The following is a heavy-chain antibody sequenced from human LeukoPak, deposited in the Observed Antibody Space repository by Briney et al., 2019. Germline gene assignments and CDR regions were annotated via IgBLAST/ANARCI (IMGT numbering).Heavy chain of an antibody. V-gene: IGHV2-5*02. D-gene: IGHD4-17*01. Sequence: SGPTLVKPPQPLTLTCTFSGFSLSTSGVGVGWIRQPPGKALEWLALIYWDDDKRYSPSLKSRLTITKDTSKNQVVLTLTNMDPVDTGTYYCAHSGTVTSPHDAFDVWGQGTMVTVSS. CDR2: IYWDDDK. CDR3: AHSGTVTSPHDAFDV. CDR1: GFSLSTSGVG. J-gene: IGHJ3*01.